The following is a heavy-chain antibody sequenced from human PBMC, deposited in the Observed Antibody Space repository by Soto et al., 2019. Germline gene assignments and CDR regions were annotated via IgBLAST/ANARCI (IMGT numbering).Heavy chain of an antibody. J-gene: IGHJ4*02. CDR3: AKDGSWDGGGGES. Sequence: QVQLVQSGAELKKPGSSVKVSCSASGVTFSSYAFTWVRQAPGKGLEWMGNIIPVFRTSNYAQGFQGRLTISADESTNTSYKELSSLRSEDTAVYFCAKDGSWDGGGGESWGQGTLVIVSS. CDR1: GVTFSSYA. V-gene: IGHV1-69*18. CDR2: IIPVFRTS. D-gene: IGHD3-16*01.